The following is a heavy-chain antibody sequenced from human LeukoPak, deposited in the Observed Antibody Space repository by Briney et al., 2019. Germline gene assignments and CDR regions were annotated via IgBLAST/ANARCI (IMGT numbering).Heavy chain of an antibody. CDR2: ICGSGGST. V-gene: IGHV3-23*01. CDR1: GFTFSSYA. J-gene: IGHJ4*02. D-gene: IGHD3-10*01. CDR3: AKDGDYYGSGSYYYDY. Sequence: GGSLRLSCAASGFTFSSYAMSWVRQAPGKGLEWVSAICGSGGSTYYADSVKGRFTISRDNSKNTLYLQMNSLRAEDTAVYYCAKDGDYYGSGSYYYDYWGQGTLVTVSS.